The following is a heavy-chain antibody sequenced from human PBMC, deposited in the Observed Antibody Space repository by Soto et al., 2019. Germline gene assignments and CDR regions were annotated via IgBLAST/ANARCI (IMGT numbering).Heavy chain of an antibody. V-gene: IGHV4-61*01. CDR1: GDSVGNGPYY. CDR2: IYYSGST. CDR3: ARVGSSCHSGGCYYYYGLGV. Sequence: QVRLQESGPGLVKPSETLSLSCLVSGDSVGNGPYYRSWIRQSPGEGLEWIAYIYYSGSTNVNPSLESRVNISIDMSKNQFFLELRSVTAADAAVYFCARVGSSCHSGGCYYYYGLGVWGQGTTVAISS. J-gene: IGHJ6*02. D-gene: IGHD1-26*01.